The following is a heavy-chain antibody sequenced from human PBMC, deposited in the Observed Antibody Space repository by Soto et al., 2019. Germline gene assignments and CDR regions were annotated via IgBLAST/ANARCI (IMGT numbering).Heavy chain of an antibody. Sequence: QVQLVQSGAEVKKPGSSVKVSCKASGGTFSSYAISWVRQAPGQGLEWMGGIIPIFGTANYAQKFQGRVTITADESTSTAYMELSRLRAEDTAVYYCASPYYYDSSGYEGYFDYWGQGTLVTVSS. V-gene: IGHV1-69*12. CDR1: GGTFSSYA. CDR2: IIPIFGTA. J-gene: IGHJ4*02. D-gene: IGHD3-22*01. CDR3: ASPYYYDSSGYEGYFDY.